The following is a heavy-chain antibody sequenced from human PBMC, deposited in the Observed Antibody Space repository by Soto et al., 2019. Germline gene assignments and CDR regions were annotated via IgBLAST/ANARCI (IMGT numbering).Heavy chain of an antibody. D-gene: IGHD3-3*01. Sequence: ASVKVSCKASGYPFTSQYIHWVRHAPGQGFQWMGIINPRDGKTTYAQNFQGTITMTRDTSTSTLYLELTSLTSDDTAVYYCGRVGQVLAETFDSWGQGTLVTVSS. CDR3: GRVGQVLAETFDS. J-gene: IGHJ4*02. CDR1: GYPFTSQY. CDR2: INPRDGKT. V-gene: IGHV1-46*01.